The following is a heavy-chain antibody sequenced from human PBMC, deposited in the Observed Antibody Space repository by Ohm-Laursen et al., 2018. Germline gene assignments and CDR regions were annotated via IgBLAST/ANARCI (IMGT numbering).Heavy chain of an antibody. CDR1: GFTFSSYD. Sequence: SLRLSCAASGFTFSSYDMHWVRQATGKGLEWVSAIGNAGDTYYPGSVKGRFTISRENAKNSLYLQMNSLRAGDTAVYYCARDRRDAAFDIWGQGTMVTVSS. D-gene: IGHD5-24*01. CDR2: IGNAGDT. J-gene: IGHJ3*02. V-gene: IGHV3-13*01. CDR3: ARDRRDAAFDI.